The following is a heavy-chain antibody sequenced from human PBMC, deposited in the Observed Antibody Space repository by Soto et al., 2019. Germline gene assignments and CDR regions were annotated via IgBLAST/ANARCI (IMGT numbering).Heavy chain of an antibody. CDR1: GGSISSSSHY. CDR3: ARLEGLATISYYFDF. J-gene: IGHJ4*02. V-gene: IGHV4-39*01. D-gene: IGHD5-12*01. Sequence: SETLSLTCAVSGGSISSSSHYWGWIRQPPGKGLEWIGSIYYSGNTYFNPSLKTRVTISLDKSKSQFSLKLNSVTAADSAVYFCARLEGLATISYYFDFWGPGALVTVSS. CDR2: IYYSGNT.